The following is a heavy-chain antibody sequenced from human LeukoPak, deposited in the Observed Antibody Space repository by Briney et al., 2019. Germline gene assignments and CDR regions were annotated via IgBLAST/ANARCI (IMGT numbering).Heavy chain of an antibody. CDR3: ARAVAGTVFDY. CDR2: INHSGST. V-gene: IGHV4-34*01. Sequence: SGTLSLTCAVYGGSFSGYYWSWIRQPPGKGLEWIGEINHSGSTNYNPSLKSRVTMSVDTSKNQFSLKLSSVTAADTAVYYCARAVAGTVFDYWGQGTLVTVSS. D-gene: IGHD6-19*01. J-gene: IGHJ4*02. CDR1: GGSFSGYY.